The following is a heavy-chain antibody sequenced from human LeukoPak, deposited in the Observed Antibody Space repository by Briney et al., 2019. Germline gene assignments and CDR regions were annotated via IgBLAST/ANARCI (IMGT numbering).Heavy chain of an antibody. CDR2: IIPIFGTA. CDR1: GGTFSSYA. Sequence: ASVKVSCKASGGTFSSYAISWVRQAPGQGLEWMGGIIPIFGTANYAQKFQGRVTMTRDTSISTAYMELSRLRSDDTAVYYCAREPSSSADQDAFDIWGQGTMVTVSS. D-gene: IGHD6-6*01. CDR3: AREPSSSADQDAFDI. V-gene: IGHV1-69*05. J-gene: IGHJ3*02.